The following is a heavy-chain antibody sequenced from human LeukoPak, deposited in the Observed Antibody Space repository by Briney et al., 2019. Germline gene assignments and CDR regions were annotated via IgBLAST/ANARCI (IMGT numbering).Heavy chain of an antibody. D-gene: IGHD5-18*01. CDR2: IYGGGST. CDR3: ARLQLWQIDY. J-gene: IGHJ4*02. V-gene: IGHV3-53*04. Sequence: GGSLRLSCAASGFTVSSNHMNWVRQAPGKGLEWVSVIYGGGSTYYAASVKGRFTIFRHSSKNTLYLQMNSLRAEDTAVYYCARLQLWQIDYWGQGTLVTVSS. CDR1: GFTVSSNH.